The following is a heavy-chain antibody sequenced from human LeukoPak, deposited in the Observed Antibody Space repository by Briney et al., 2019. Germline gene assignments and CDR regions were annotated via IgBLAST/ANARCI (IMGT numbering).Heavy chain of an antibody. J-gene: IGHJ4*02. CDR3: ARHRVRIPAAGTCLDY. V-gene: IGHV5-51*01. D-gene: IGHD6-13*01. Sequence: GESLKISCKGSGYIFTTYWIGWVRQMPGKGLEWMGIIYPGDSDTRYSPSFQGQVTISADKSIITAYLQWSSLKASDTAMYYCARHRVRIPAAGTCLDYWGQGTLVTVSS. CDR1: GYIFTTYW. CDR2: IYPGDSDT.